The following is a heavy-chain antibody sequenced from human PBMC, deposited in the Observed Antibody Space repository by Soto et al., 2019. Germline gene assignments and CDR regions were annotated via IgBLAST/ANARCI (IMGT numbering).Heavy chain of an antibody. CDR3: ARVVLGMGTAYFDY. CDR1: GGSISSYY. J-gene: IGHJ4*02. V-gene: IGHV4-59*06. Sequence: PSETLSLTCTFSGGSISSYYWSWIRQHPGKGLEWIGYIYYSGSTYYNPSLKSRVTISVDTSKNQFSLKLSSVTAADTAVYYCARVVLGMGTAYFDYWGQGTLVTVSS. D-gene: IGHD3-3*01. CDR2: IYYSGST.